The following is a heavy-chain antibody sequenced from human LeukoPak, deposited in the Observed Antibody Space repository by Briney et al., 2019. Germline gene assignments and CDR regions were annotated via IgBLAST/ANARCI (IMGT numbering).Heavy chain of an antibody. CDR1: GHTFTSYG. CDR2: ISAYNGNT. V-gene: IGHV1-18*04. Sequence: ASVKVSCKASGHTFTSYGISWVRQAPGQGLEWMGWISAYNGNTNYAQKLQGRVTMTTDTSTSTAYMELRSLRSDDTAVYYCARAREGYSGSWYTWFDPWGQGTLVTVSS. D-gene: IGHD6-13*01. CDR3: ARAREGYSGSWYTWFDP. J-gene: IGHJ5*02.